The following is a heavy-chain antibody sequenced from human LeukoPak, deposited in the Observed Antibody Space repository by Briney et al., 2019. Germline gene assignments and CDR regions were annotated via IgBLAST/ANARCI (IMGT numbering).Heavy chain of an antibody. V-gene: IGHV3-48*03. CDR3: ARDYWFDP. Sequence: PGGSLSLSCAASGFTLSSYEMNWVRQAPGKGREWISYISSAGTTKIYADSVKGRFTISRDNAKNSLYLQMNSLRAEDTAVYYCARDYWFDPWGHGTLVTVS. CDR2: ISSAGTTK. J-gene: IGHJ5*02. CDR1: GFTLSSYE.